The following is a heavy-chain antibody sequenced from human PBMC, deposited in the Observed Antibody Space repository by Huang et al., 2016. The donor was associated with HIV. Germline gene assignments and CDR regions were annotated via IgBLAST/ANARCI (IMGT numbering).Heavy chain of an antibody. CDR2: VYYKGST. Sequence: VQLQESGPGLVKPSETLSLTCTVSGGSISSHYWSWIRQPPGKGLEWIGIVYYKGSTNDNPSLKRRVTISVGTSKGHFSLKRTSVTGADAAVYYCAREQQLGLALYSDNSIFDYWGQGTLVTVSS. CDR1: GGSISSHY. J-gene: IGHJ4*02. V-gene: IGHV4-59*11. D-gene: IGHD6-13*01. CDR3: AREQQLGLALYSDNSIFDY.